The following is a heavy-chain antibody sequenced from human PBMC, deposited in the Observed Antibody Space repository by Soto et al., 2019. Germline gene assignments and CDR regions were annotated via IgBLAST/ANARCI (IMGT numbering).Heavy chain of an antibody. Sequence: QITLKESGPTLVKPTQTLTLTCTFSGFSLSTRGMSVVWIRQPPGKALEWLALIYWDDDKRYTSSLKSRLTITKDTSKNQVVLTMTNMNPADTGTYYCAHVLGYCSGGSCYSGPSDYWGQGTLVTVSS. V-gene: IGHV2-5*02. D-gene: IGHD2-15*01. CDR3: AHVLGYCSGGSCYSGPSDY. J-gene: IGHJ4*02. CDR1: GFSLSTRGMS. CDR2: IYWDDDK.